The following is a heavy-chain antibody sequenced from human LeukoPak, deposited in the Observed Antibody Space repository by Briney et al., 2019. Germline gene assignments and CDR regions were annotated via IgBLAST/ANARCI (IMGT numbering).Heavy chain of an antibody. D-gene: IGHD3-10*02. CDR3: AELGITMIGGV. CDR1: GFSFSNYG. Sequence: GGSLRLSCAASGFSFSNYGMNWVRQGPGKGLEWVSYISSSGSTIYYADSVKGRFTISRDNAKNSLYLQMNSLRAEDTAVCYCAELGITMIGGVWGKGTTVTISS. J-gene: IGHJ6*04. V-gene: IGHV3-48*04. CDR2: ISSSGSTI.